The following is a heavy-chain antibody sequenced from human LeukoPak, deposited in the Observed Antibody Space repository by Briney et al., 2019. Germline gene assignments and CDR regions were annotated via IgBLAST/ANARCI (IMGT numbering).Heavy chain of an antibody. Sequence: PGGSLRLSCAASGFTVSSNYMSWVRQAPGKGLEWVSVIYSGGSTYYADSVKGRFTISRDNSKNTLYLQMNSPRAEDTAVYYCAREKESSFDYWGQGTLVTVSS. CDR3: AREKESSFDY. CDR2: IYSGGST. D-gene: IGHD3-10*01. V-gene: IGHV3-53*01. CDR1: GFTVSSNY. J-gene: IGHJ4*02.